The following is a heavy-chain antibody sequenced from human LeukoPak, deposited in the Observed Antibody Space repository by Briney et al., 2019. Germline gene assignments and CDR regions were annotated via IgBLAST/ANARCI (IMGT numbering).Heavy chain of an antibody. CDR3: ARGPHDYGDYGVDY. V-gene: IGHV4-31*03. J-gene: IGHJ4*02. D-gene: IGHD4-17*01. Sequence: SQTLSLTCTVSGGSISSGGYYWSWLRQHPGTGLEWIGYIYYSGSTYYNPSLKSRVTISVDTSKNQFSLKLSSVTAADTAVYYCARGPHDYGDYGVDYWGQGTLVTVSS. CDR2: IYYSGST. CDR1: GGSISSGGYY.